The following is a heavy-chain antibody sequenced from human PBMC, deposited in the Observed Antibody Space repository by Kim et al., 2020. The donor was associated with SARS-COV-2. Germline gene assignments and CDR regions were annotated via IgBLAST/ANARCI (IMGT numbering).Heavy chain of an antibody. CDR2: INHSGST. D-gene: IGHD3-10*01. Sequence: SETLSLTCAVYGGSFSGYYWSWIRQPPGKGLEWIGEINHSGSTNYNPSLKSRVTISVDTSKNQFSLKLSSVTAADTAVYYCARVLLWFGELLLTPYYYYGMDVWGQGTTVTVSS. J-gene: IGHJ6*02. CDR1: GGSFSGYY. CDR3: ARVLLWFGELLLTPYYYYGMDV. V-gene: IGHV4-34*01.